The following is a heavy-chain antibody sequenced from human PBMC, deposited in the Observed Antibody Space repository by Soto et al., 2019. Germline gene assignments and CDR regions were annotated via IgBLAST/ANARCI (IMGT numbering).Heavy chain of an antibody. Sequence: PSETLTLTCTVAGGSISSSSYDWGWIRQPPGKGLEWIGSIYYSGSTYYNPSLKSRVTISVDTSKNQFSLKLSSVTAADTAVYYCARHALIVVVPAATGDFDYWGQGTLVTVSS. CDR2: IYYSGST. J-gene: IGHJ4*02. V-gene: IGHV4-39*01. CDR1: GGSISSSSYD. CDR3: ARHALIVVVPAATGDFDY. D-gene: IGHD2-2*01.